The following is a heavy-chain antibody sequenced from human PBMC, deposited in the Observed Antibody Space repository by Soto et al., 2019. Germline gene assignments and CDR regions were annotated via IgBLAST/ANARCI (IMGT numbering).Heavy chain of an antibody. CDR2: ISSSSSYI. J-gene: IGHJ4*02. CDR1: GFTFSSYS. CDR3: AGGGGRGYSYALDY. Sequence: EVQLVESGGGLVKPGGSLRLSCAASGFTFSSYSMNWVRQAPGKGLEWVSSISSSSSYIYYAESVKGRFTISRDNAKNSLYLKMNGLRAEDTAVYYCAGGGGRGYSYALDYWGQGTLVTVSS. V-gene: IGHV3-21*06. D-gene: IGHD5-18*01.